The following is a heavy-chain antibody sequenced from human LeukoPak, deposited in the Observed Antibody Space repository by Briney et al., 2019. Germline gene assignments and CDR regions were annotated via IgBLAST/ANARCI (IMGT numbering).Heavy chain of an antibody. CDR2: ISSSSSSI. CDR1: GFIFSSYE. CDR3: AKDTRAVVPNGGMDV. J-gene: IGHJ6*02. V-gene: IGHV3-48*03. D-gene: IGHD4-23*01. Sequence: GGSLRLSCETSGFIFSSYEMNWVRQAPGKGLEWVSYISSSSSSIYYADSVKGRFTISRDNSKNTLYLQMNSLRAEDTAVYYCAKDTRAVVPNGGMDVWGQGTTVTVSS.